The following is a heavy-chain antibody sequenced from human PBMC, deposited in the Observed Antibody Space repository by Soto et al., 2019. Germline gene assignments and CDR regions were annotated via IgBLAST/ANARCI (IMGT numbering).Heavy chain of an antibody. CDR2: IYYSGST. Sequence: PSETLSLTCTVSGGSISSYYWSWIRQPPGKGLEWIGYIYYSGSTNYNPSLKSRVTISVDTSKNQFSLKLSSVTAADTAVYYCASDRGSWYPLFDYWGQGTLVTVSS. J-gene: IGHJ4*02. V-gene: IGHV4-59*01. CDR1: GGSISSYY. D-gene: IGHD6-13*01. CDR3: ASDRGSWYPLFDY.